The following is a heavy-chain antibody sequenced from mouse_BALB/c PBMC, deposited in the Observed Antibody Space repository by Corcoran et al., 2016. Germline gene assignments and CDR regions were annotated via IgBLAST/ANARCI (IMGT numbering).Heavy chain of an antibody. V-gene: IGHV1S29*02. CDR2: IYPYNGGT. CDR3: AMFTTATGFAY. J-gene: IGHJ3*01. D-gene: IGHD1-2*01. CDR1: GYTFTDYN. Sequence: EVQLQQSGPELVKPGASVKISCKASGYTFTDYNMHWVKQSHGKSLEWIGYIYPYNGGTGYNQKFKSKATLTVDNSSSTAYMELRSLTSEDSAVYYCAMFTTATGFAYWGQGTLVTVSA.